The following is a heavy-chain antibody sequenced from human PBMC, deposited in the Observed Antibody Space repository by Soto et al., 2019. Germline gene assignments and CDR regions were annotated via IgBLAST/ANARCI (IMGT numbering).Heavy chain of an antibody. D-gene: IGHD3-10*01. CDR1: GFTFSHAW. CDR3: YIPFYYHSMDV. CDR2: IKSKSDGGTA. V-gene: IGHV3-15*01. Sequence: AGGSLRLSCTASGFTFSHAWMTWVRQTPGMGLEWVGRIKSKSDGGTADYGAPVKGRFTMSRDDSRNTVFLQMTSLKTDDTAVYYCYIPFYYHSMDVWGQGTTVTVSS. J-gene: IGHJ6*02.